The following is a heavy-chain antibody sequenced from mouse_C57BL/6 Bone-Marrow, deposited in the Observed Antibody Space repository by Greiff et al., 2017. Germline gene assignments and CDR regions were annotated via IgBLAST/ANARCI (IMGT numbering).Heavy chain of an antibody. D-gene: IGHD1-1*01. CDR2: ISYDGSN. Sequence: EVKLMESGPGLVKPSQSLSLTCSVTGYSITSGYYWNWIRQFPGNKLEWMGYISYDGSNNYNPSLKNRISITRDTSKNQFFLKLNSVTTEDTATYYCASGGYYGSSYWYFDVWGTGTTVTVSS. CDR3: ASGGYYGSSYWYFDV. V-gene: IGHV3-6*01. J-gene: IGHJ1*03. CDR1: GYSITSGYY.